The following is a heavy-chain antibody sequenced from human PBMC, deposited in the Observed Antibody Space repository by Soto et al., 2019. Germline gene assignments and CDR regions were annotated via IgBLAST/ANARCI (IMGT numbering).Heavy chain of an antibody. CDR3: AKDYYDSSGYYPPALLFDY. J-gene: IGHJ4*02. D-gene: IGHD3-22*01. Sequence: QVQLVQSGAEVKKPGASVKVSCKASGYTFTSYAMHWVRQAPGQRLEWMGWINAGNGNTKYSQKFHGRVTITRDTSASTAYMELNSLRSEDTAVYYCAKDYYDSSGYYPPALLFDYWGQGTLVTVSS. V-gene: IGHV1-3*01. CDR2: INAGNGNT. CDR1: GYTFTSYA.